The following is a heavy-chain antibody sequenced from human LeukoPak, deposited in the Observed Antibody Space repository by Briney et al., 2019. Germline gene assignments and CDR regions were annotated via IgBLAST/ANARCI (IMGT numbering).Heavy chain of an antibody. Sequence: ASVKVSCKVCGYTLTELSMHWVRQAPGKGLEWMGGFDPEDGETIYAQKFQGRVTMTEDTSTDTAYMELSSLRSEDTAVYYCATYDYDILPGSCWLAPWGQRTLVTVSS. D-gene: IGHD3-9*01. CDR3: ATYDYDILPGSCWLAP. J-gene: IGHJ5*02. CDR2: FDPEDGET. CDR1: GYTLTELS. V-gene: IGHV1-24*01.